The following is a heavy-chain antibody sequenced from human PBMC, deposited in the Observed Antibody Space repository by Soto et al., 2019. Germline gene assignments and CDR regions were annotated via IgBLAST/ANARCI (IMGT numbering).Heavy chain of an antibody. V-gene: IGHV3-33*01. CDR3: ARRVVVVPYYYYGMDV. D-gene: IGHD3-22*01. Sequence: QVQLVESGGGVVQPGRSLRLSCAASGFTFSSYGMHWVRQAPGKGLEWVAVIWYDGSNKYYADSVKGRFTISRDNSKNTPQYQMNSLRGDENAVLYCARRVVVVPYYYYGMDVWGQGTTVTVSS. CDR2: IWYDGSNK. J-gene: IGHJ6*02. CDR1: GFTFSSYG.